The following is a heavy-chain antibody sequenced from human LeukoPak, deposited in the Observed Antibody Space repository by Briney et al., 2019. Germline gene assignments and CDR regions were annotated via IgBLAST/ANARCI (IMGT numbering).Heavy chain of an antibody. CDR3: ARGLRFLEWSYAWDGMDV. CDR2: INSDGSST. CDR1: GFTFSSYW. Sequence: PGGSLRLSCAASGFTFSSYWMHWVRQAPGKGLVWVSRINSDGSSTSYADSVKGRFTISRDNAKNTLYLQMNSLRAEDTAVYYCARGLRFLEWSYAWDGMDVWGQGTTVTVSS. V-gene: IGHV3-74*01. D-gene: IGHD3-3*01. J-gene: IGHJ6*02.